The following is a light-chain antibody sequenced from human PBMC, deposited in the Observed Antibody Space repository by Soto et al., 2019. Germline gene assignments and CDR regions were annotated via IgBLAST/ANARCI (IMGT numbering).Light chain of an antibody. CDR3: NSYTRNNTLV. V-gene: IGLV2-14*03. CDR2: KVS. J-gene: IGLJ2*01. CDR1: SSDVGTYTY. Sequence: SALTQPASVSGSPGQSITISCTGTSSDVGTYTYVSWYQQHPGKAPKLMIYKVSNRPSGVSNRFSGSKSGNTASLTISGLQAEDEADYYCNSYTRNNTLVFGGGTKLTVL.